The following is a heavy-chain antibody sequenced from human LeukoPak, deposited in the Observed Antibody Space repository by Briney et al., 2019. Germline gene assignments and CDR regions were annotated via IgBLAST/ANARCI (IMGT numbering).Heavy chain of an antibody. Sequence: SETLSLTCTVSGGSMSSYYWSWIRQPPGKGLEWIGYVYYSGSTNYNPSLKSRVTISVDTSKNQFSLKLSSVTAADTAVYYCARHYGNTAMVTPLDYWGQGTLVTVSS. D-gene: IGHD5-18*01. V-gene: IGHV4-59*08. CDR3: ARHYGNTAMVTPLDY. CDR2: VYYSGST. CDR1: GGSMSSYY. J-gene: IGHJ4*02.